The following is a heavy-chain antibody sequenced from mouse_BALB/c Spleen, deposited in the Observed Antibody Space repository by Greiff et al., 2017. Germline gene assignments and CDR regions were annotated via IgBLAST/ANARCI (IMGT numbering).Heavy chain of an antibody. D-gene: IGHD5-1-1*01. Sequence: EVMLVESGGGLVKPGGSLKLSCAASGFTFSSYAMSWVRQTPEKRLEWVASISSGGSTYYPDSVKGRFTISRDNARNILYLQMSSLRSEDTAMYYCAREIPDWYFDVWGAGTTVTVSS. CDR1: GFTFSSYA. J-gene: IGHJ1*01. CDR3: AREIPDWYFDV. V-gene: IGHV5-6-5*01. CDR2: ISSGGST.